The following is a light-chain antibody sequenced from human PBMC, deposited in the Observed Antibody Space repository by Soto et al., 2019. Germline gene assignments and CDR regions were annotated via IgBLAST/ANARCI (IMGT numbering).Light chain of an antibody. J-gene: IGKJ1*01. CDR2: GAS. CDR3: QQYNNWPRT. Sequence: EIVMTQSPGTLCVSPGERATLSCRASQSVSSNLAWYQQKPGQAPRLLIYGASTRATGIPARFSGSRSGTEFTLTISSLQSEDFAVYYCQQYNNWPRTFGQGTKVEIK. V-gene: IGKV3-15*01. CDR1: QSVSSN.